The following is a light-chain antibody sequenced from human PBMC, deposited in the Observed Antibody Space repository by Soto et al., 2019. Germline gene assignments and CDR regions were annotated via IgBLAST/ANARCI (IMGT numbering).Light chain of an antibody. V-gene: IGLV1-40*01. J-gene: IGLJ1*01. Sequence: QSVLTQPPSVSGAPGQRVTISCTGSRSNIGAGYDVHWYQQLPGTAPKLLIYGNDNRPSGVPDRFSGSKSGTSASLAITGLRAEDEANYYCQTHDSSLSSYVFGTGTKLTVL. CDR2: GND. CDR1: RSNIGAGYD. CDR3: QTHDSSLSSYV.